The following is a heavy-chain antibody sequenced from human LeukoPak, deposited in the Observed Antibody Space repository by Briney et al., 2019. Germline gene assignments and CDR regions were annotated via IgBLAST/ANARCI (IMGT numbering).Heavy chain of an antibody. CDR1: GFTFSSYG. J-gene: IGHJ5*02. Sequence: GRSLRLSCAASGFTFSSYGMHWVRQAPGKGLEWVAVISYDGSNKYYADSVKGRFTISRDNSKNTLYLQMNSLRAEDTAVYYCARAAAGTGRWFDPWGQGTLVTVSS. V-gene: IGHV3-30*03. D-gene: IGHD6-13*01. CDR2: ISYDGSNK. CDR3: ARAAAGTGRWFDP.